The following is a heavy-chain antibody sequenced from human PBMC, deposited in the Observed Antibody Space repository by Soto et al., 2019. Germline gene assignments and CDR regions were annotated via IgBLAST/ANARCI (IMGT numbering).Heavy chain of an antibody. CDR2: INQDESAK. CDR3: ARGEHSRSSYHDYCGRDV. D-gene: IGHD1-26*01. V-gene: IGHV3-7*05. Sequence: EVQLVESGGGLVQPGGSLRLSCTTSGFAFNTHWMNWVRQAPGKGLEWVANINQDESAKYYVDSVEGRFTVSRDNTKTSVSLQKNSLRAEAAAVYYRARGEHSRSSYHDYCGRDVCDQ. J-gene: IGHJ6*02. CDR1: GFAFNTHW.